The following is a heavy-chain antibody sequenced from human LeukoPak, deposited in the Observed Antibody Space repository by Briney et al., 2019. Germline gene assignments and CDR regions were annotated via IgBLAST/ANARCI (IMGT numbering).Heavy chain of an antibody. V-gene: IGHV3-23*01. CDR1: GFTFSSYA. Sequence: GGSLRLSCAASGFTFSSYAMSWVRQAPGKGLEWVSAISGSGGSTYYADSVKGRFTISRDNSKNTLYLQMNSLRAEDTALYYCAKEGHYYGSGSYAGYWGQGTLVTVSS. J-gene: IGHJ4*02. D-gene: IGHD3-10*01. CDR3: AKEGHYYGSGSYAGY. CDR2: ISGSGGST.